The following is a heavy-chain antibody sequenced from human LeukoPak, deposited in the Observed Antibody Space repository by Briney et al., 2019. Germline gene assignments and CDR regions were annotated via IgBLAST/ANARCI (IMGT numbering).Heavy chain of an antibody. Sequence: PGGSLRLSCAASGFTFSAFAINWVRQAPGKGLEWVSGITGSGGDTYYADSVKGRFTISRDNSKNTLYLQMNSLRAEDSAVYYCAKRTDGDGDLDRWGQGTLVTVSS. J-gene: IGHJ5*02. CDR2: ITGSGGDT. V-gene: IGHV3-23*01. CDR3: AKRTDGDGDLDR. D-gene: IGHD2-21*02. CDR1: GFTFSAFA.